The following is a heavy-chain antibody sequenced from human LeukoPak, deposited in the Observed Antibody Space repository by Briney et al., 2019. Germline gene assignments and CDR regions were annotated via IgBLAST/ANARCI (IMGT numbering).Heavy chain of an antibody. CDR1: GYTFTDYY. V-gene: IGHV1-2*02. CDR2: INPKSGST. Sequence: ASVKVSCKASGYTFTDYYMHWVRQAPGQGLEWRGWINPKSGSTNYAQQYQGGVTMTRDTSIRTAYMELSSLRPDDTAVYFCARDGQGSGKTYGYWGQGTLVTVSS. D-gene: IGHD1-1*01. J-gene: IGHJ4*02. CDR3: ARDGQGSGKTYGY.